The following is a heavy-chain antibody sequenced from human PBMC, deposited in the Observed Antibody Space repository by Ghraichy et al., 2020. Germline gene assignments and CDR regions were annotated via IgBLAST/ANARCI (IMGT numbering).Heavy chain of an antibody. V-gene: IGHV1-2*06. Sequence: ASVKVSCKASGYTFTGYYMHWVRQAPGQGLEWMGRINPNSGGTNYAQKFQGRVTMTRDTSISTAYMELSRLRSDDTAVYYCARDSGYCSSTSCYKHWGQGTLVTVSS. CDR2: INPNSGGT. J-gene: IGHJ1*01. D-gene: IGHD2-2*02. CDR1: GYTFTGYY. CDR3: ARDSGYCSSTSCYKH.